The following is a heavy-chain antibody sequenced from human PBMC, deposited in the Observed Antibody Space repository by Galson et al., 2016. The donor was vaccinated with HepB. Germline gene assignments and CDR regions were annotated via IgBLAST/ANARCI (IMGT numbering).Heavy chain of an antibody. J-gene: IGHJ6*02. D-gene: IGHD3-9*01. Sequence: SVKVSCKVYGDAMTSYGVSWVRQAPGQGLEWMGWIIVYNGKTKYAQKVQGRVTMTTDTSTSTAYMELRSLRSDDTAVYYCARWIYDMLSGVDPGRFYYGMDVWGQGTTVTVSS. CDR2: IIVYNGKT. V-gene: IGHV1-18*01. CDR3: ARWIYDMLSGVDPGRFYYGMDV. CDR1: GDAMTSYG.